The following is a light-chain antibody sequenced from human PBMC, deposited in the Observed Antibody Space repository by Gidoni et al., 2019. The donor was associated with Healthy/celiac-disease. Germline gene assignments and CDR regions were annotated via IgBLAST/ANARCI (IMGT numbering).Light chain of an antibody. CDR3: CSYAGSSTLV. J-gene: IGLJ2*01. Sequence: QSALTQPAPVSGSPGQSIPISCSGTSSYVGSYNLVSWYQQHPGKAPKLRIYEGSKRPSGVSNRLSGSKSGNTASLTISGLQAEDEADYYCCSYAGSSTLVFGGGTKLTVL. CDR2: EGS. V-gene: IGLV2-23*01. CDR1: SSYVGSYNL.